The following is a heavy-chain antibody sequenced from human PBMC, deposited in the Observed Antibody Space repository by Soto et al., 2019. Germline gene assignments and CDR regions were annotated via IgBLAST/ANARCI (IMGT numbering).Heavy chain of an antibody. CDR1: VFTFSTYS. D-gene: IGHD4-4*01. V-gene: IGHV3-21*01. Sequence: GSLRLSYSASVFTFSTYSMNWVRQAPGKGLEWVSSISGSGNYTHYADFLRGRFTISRDNAKTSLYLQMNSLRAEDTAVYYCAREGINNYNEYYFDSWGQGTVVTVSS. CDR2: ISGSGNYT. J-gene: IGHJ4*02. CDR3: AREGINNYNEYYFDS.